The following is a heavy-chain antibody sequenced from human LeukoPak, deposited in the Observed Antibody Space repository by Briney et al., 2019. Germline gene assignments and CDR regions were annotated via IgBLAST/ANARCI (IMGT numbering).Heavy chain of an antibody. J-gene: IGHJ3*02. V-gene: IGHV3-23*01. D-gene: IGHD1-1*01. Sequence: GGSLRLSCAASGFSFSAYPMGWVRQAPGKGLQWLSGISASGNVTFHADRVKGRFAISRDNSKNTLYLQMTGLRAGDTAEYYCAKSLFTSATGTGRAFHIWGQGTMVTVSS. CDR3: AKSLFTSATGTGRAFHI. CDR1: GFSFSAYP. CDR2: ISASGNVT.